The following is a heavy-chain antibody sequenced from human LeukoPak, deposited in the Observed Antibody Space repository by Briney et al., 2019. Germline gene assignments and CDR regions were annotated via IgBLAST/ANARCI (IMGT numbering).Heavy chain of an antibody. CDR2: IYYSGST. Sequence: SETLSLTCTVSGGSIGSSSYYWGWIRQPPGKGLEWIGSIYYSGSTYYNPSLKSRVTISVDTSKNQFSLKLSSVTAADTAVYYCARTTYYYGSGVFDYWGQGTLVTVSS. V-gene: IGHV4-39*01. CDR1: GGSIGSSSYY. CDR3: ARTTYYYGSGVFDY. J-gene: IGHJ4*02. D-gene: IGHD3-10*01.